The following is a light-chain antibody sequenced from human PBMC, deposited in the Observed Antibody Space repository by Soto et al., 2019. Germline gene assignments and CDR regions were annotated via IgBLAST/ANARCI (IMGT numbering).Light chain of an antibody. CDR2: DAS. Sequence: VLTQSPATRALSPWERATLSCRASHSVTSYLAWDQQKTGQAPRLLIYDASNRATGIPARVSGSVSVPDFPVPISRLEPADCAVYCCQQRSNWPLIPFGQGRRLEIK. CDR1: HSVTSY. J-gene: IGKJ5*01. V-gene: IGKV3-11*01. CDR3: QQRSNWPLIP.